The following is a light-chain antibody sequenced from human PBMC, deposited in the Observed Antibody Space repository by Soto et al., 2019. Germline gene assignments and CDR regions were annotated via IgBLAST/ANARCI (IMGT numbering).Light chain of an antibody. J-gene: IGKJ4*01. CDR2: DAS. CDR3: HQHDNYPLT. Sequence: DIQMTQSPSTLSASVGDRVTITCRASQSVRSWLAWYQQKPGRAPKFLIYDASSLESGVPSRFSGSGSGTEFTLTISNLQPDDFATYYCHQHDNYPLTFGGGTKVEI. V-gene: IGKV1-5*01. CDR1: QSVRSW.